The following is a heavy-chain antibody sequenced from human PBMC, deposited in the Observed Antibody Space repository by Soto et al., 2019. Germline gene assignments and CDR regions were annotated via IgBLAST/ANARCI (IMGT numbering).Heavy chain of an antibody. CDR3: ARELGVVLVPAAENWFDP. Sequence: GASVKVSCKASGYTFTSYGISWVRQAPGQGLEWMGWISAYNGNTNYAQKLQGRVTMTTDTSTSTAYMELRSLRSDDTAVYYCARELGVVLVPAAENWFDPWGQGTLVTVSS. D-gene: IGHD2-2*01. CDR1: GYTFTSYG. CDR2: ISAYNGNT. V-gene: IGHV1-18*01. J-gene: IGHJ5*02.